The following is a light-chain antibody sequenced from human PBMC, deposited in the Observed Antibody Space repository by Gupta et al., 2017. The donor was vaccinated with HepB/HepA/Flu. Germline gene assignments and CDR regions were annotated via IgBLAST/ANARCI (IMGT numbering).Light chain of an antibody. Sequence: QSALTQPPSVSGSPAPSVTISCTGTSSDIGSYNRVSWYQQSPGTAPKLIIYEVDNRPAGVPDRFSGSKSGNTASLTISGLQTEDEADYYCSSYTTSSTYVFGIGTKVTVL. V-gene: IGLV2-18*02. CDR1: SSDIGSYNR. CDR3: SSYTTSSTYV. CDR2: EVD. J-gene: IGLJ1*01.